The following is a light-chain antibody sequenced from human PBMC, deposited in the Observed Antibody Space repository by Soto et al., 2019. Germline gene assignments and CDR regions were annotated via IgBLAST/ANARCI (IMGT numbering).Light chain of an antibody. CDR1: SSDVGGYNY. CDR3: SSYAGSNMVV. J-gene: IGLJ2*01. CDR2: EVS. Sequence: QSVLTQPPSASGSPGQSVTISCTGTSSDVGGYNYVSWYQQHPSKAPKLMIYEVSKRPSGVPDRFSGSKSGNTASLTVSGLQAEDEADYYCSSYAGSNMVVFGGGTKVTVL. V-gene: IGLV2-8*01.